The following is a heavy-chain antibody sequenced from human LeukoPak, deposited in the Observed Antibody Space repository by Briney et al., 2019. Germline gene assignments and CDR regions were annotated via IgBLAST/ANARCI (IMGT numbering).Heavy chain of an antibody. D-gene: IGHD2-2*01. CDR2: ISYDGSNK. CDR3: AREECSSTSCTSYFDY. CDR1: GFTFSSYA. J-gene: IGHJ4*02. V-gene: IGHV3-30*04. Sequence: GRSLRLSCAASGFTFSSYAMHWVRQAPGKGLEWVAVISYDGSNKYYADSVKGRFTISRDNSKNALYLQMNSLRAEDTAVYYCAREECSSTSCTSYFDYWGQGTLVTVSS.